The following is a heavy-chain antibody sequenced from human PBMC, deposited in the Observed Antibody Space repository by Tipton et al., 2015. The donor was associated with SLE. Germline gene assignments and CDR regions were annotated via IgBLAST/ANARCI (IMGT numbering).Heavy chain of an antibody. Sequence: TLSLTCTVSGGSISSSSYYWGWIRQTPGKGLEWIGYIYDSGSTNYNSSLESRVTISVDTSRSQFSLTLSSVTAADTAVYYCARGGWELSFDYWGQGTLVTVSS. CDR1: GGSISSSSYY. CDR2: IYDSGST. J-gene: IGHJ4*02. D-gene: IGHD1-26*01. V-gene: IGHV4-61*05. CDR3: ARGGWELSFDY.